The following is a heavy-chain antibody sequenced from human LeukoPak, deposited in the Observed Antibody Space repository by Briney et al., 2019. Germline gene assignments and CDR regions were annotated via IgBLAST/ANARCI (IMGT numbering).Heavy chain of an antibody. CDR2: IGSSSTYI. V-gene: IGHV3-21*01. Sequence: GGSLRLSCAAPGFTFSSYTMIWVRQAPGKGLEWVSSIGSSSTYIYYADSVKGRFTVSRDNAEDSVYLPMNSLRVEDTAVYYCARDVDFSFDYWGQGILVTVSS. CDR3: ARDVDFSFDY. D-gene: IGHD3/OR15-3a*01. CDR1: GFTFSSYT. J-gene: IGHJ4*02.